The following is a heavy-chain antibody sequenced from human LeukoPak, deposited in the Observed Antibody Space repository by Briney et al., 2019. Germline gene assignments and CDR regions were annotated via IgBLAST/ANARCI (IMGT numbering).Heavy chain of an antibody. CDR3: ARASGAAAGTDYMDV. CDR2: ISGSGGST. Sequence: PGGSLRLSCAASGFTFSSYAMSWVRQAPGKGLEWVSAISGSGGSTYYADSVKGRFTISRDNAKNSLYLQMNSLRAEDTALYHCARASGAAAGTDYMDVWGKGTTVAISS. D-gene: IGHD6-13*01. J-gene: IGHJ6*03. V-gene: IGHV3-23*01. CDR1: GFTFSSYA.